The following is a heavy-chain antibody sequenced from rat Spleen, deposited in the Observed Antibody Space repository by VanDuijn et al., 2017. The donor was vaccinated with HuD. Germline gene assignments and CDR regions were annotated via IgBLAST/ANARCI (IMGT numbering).Heavy chain of an antibody. V-gene: IGHV5-25*01. D-gene: IGHD1-12*03. CDR1: GFIFTNYY. CDR3: ARHYYYDGYWFAY. J-gene: IGHJ3*01. CDR2: TSIGGGNT. Sequence: EVQLVESGGGLVQPGRSMKVSCAVSGFIFTNYYMAWVRQAPTRGLEWVASTSIGGGNTYYRDSVKGRFTISRDNAKSTLSLQMDSLRSEDTATYYCARHYYYDGYWFAYWGQGTLVTVSS.